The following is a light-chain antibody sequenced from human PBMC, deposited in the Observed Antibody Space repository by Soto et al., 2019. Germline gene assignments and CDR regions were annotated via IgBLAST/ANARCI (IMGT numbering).Light chain of an antibody. V-gene: IGKV3-20*01. CDR1: QSVSNNY. CDR2: GAS. Sequence: EIVLTQSPGTLSLSPGERATLSCRASQSVSNNYLAWYQQKPGQAPXLLIYGASNRATGIPDRFSGSGSGTEFALTISRLEPEDSAVYDCQQYGSSGTFGQGTKVDIK. J-gene: IGKJ1*01. CDR3: QQYGSSGT.